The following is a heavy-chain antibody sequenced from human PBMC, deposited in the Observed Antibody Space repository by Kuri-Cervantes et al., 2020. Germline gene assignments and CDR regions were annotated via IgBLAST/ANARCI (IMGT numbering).Heavy chain of an antibody. CDR3: ARTGLRYFDWLFHFDY. CDR1: GFIFSTYT. D-gene: IGHD3-9*01. CDR2: ISYDGSNK. J-gene: IGHJ4*02. Sequence: GESLKISCAASGFIFSTYTMHWVRQAPGKGLEWVAVISYDGSNKYYVDSVKGRFTISRDNSKNTLYLQMNSLRAEDTALYYCARTGLRYFDWLFHFDYWGQGTLVTVSS. V-gene: IGHV3-30-3*01.